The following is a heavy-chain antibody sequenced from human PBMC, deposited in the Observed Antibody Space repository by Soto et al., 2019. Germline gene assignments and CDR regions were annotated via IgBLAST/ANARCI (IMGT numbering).Heavy chain of an antibody. Sequence: SETLSLTCAVYGGSFSGYYWSWIRQPRGKGLEWIGEINRSGSTNYNPSLKSRVTISVDTSKNQFSLNLSSVTASATAVYYCARGPSFYYCDRSGYYSRPLDYWGQVTLVTVSS. J-gene: IGHJ4*02. CDR1: GGSFSGYY. V-gene: IGHV4-34*01. CDR2: INRSGST. D-gene: IGHD3-22*01. CDR3: ARGPSFYYCDRSGYYSRPLDY.